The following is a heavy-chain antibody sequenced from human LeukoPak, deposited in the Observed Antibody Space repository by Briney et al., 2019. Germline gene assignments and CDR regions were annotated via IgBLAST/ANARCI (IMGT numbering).Heavy chain of an antibody. CDR3: VKSGTWADFDS. V-gene: IGHV3-74*01. CDR1: GLTFSSHR. D-gene: IGHD1-26*01. Sequence: GGSLRLSCAASGLTFSSHRMHWVRQAPGKGLVWVSRINDDGSSTTYADSVKGRFTISRDNSKNTLHLQMSSLRADDTAVYYCVKSGTWADFDSWGQGTLVTVSS. CDR2: INDDGSST. J-gene: IGHJ4*02.